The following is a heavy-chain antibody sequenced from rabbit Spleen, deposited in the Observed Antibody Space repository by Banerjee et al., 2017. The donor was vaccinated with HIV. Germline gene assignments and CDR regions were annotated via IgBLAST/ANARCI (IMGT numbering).Heavy chain of an antibody. CDR1: GLSFSNKAV. CDR3: ARDYAGGCDNYYFEW. CDR2: INAINGKA. Sequence: QEQLVESGGGLVKPEGYLTLSCTASGLSFSNKAVMCWVRKAPGKGLEWIACINAINGKAVYANWAKGRSTFSKTSATTVTLQMTSLTAADTATYFCARDYAGGCDNYYFEWWGPVTLFTVS. J-gene: IGHJ4*01. V-gene: IGHV1S45*01. D-gene: IGHD4-2*01.